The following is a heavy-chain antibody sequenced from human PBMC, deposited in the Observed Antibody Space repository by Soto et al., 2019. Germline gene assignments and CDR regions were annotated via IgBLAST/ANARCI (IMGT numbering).Heavy chain of an antibody. J-gene: IGHJ5*02. CDR1: GGSIGSSSYY. Sequence: SETLSLTCTVSGGSIGSSSYYWGWIRQPPGKGLEWIGSIYYSGSTYYNPSLKSRVTISVDTSKNQFSLKLSSVTAADTAVYYCARQSLLYGDYVYSAMGWFDPWGQGTLVTVSS. V-gene: IGHV4-39*01. CDR3: ARQSLLYGDYVYSAMGWFDP. D-gene: IGHD4-17*01. CDR2: IYYSGST.